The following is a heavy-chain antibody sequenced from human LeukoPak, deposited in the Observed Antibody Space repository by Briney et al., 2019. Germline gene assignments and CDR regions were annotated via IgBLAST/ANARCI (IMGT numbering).Heavy chain of an antibody. CDR1: GFTFSSFW. Sequence: GGSLRLSCAASGFTFSSFWMSWVRQAPGKGLEWVANIKHDGSEKYYVDSVKGRFTISRDKAKNSLYLQMNSLRAEDTAVYYCARDLYSGYDGEPFDYWGQGTLVTVSS. CDR2: IKHDGSEK. V-gene: IGHV3-7*01. D-gene: IGHD5-12*01. J-gene: IGHJ4*02. CDR3: ARDLYSGYDGEPFDY.